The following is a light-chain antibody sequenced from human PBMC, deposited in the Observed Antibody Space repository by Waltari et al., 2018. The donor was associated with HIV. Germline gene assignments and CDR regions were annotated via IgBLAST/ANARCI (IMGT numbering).Light chain of an antibody. J-gene: IGLJ1*01. CDR1: RLGGKF. Sequence: SYEVTQTPSVSVDTGQPALITCSGDRLGGKFTCWYKKKQGQSPVLVIYQDSKRPSGIPERFSASNSGNTATLTISGTQATDEADYYCQTWDTNSLYVFGSGTKVSVL. CDR2: QDS. V-gene: IGLV3-1*01. CDR3: QTWDTNSLYV.